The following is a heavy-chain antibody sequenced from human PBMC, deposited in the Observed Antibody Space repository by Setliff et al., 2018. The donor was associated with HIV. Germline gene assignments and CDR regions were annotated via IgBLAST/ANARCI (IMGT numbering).Heavy chain of an antibody. CDR1: GYTFTNYY. CDR2: INPSGNIT. J-gene: IGHJ4*02. CDR3: AREDKGYYGSGLG. Sequence: ASVKVSCKASGYTFTNYYIHWVRLAPGQGLEWMGIINPSGNITNYAQKLQGRVTMTKDTSTSTVYMEVRSLRPEDTAVYYCAREDKGYYGSGLGWAQGTLVTVSS. V-gene: IGHV1-46*01. D-gene: IGHD3-10*01.